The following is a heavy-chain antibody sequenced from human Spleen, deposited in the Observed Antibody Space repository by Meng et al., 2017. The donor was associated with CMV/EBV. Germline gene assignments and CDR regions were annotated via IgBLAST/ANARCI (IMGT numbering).Heavy chain of an antibody. J-gene: IGHJ3*02. Sequence: GESLKISCAASGFTFSSYWMHWVRQAPGKGLEWVAGVSASGGRTNYADSVKGRFTISRDNAKNSLYLQMNSLRAEDTAVYYCARRRDTSYEFWSGSNDAFDIWGQGTMVTVSS. CDR1: GFTFSSYW. D-gene: IGHD3-3*01. V-gene: IGHV3-21*04. CDR2: VSASGGRT. CDR3: ARRRDTSYEFWSGSNDAFDI.